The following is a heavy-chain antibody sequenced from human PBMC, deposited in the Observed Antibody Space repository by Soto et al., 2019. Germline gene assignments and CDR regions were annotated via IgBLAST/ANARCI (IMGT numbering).Heavy chain of an antibody. V-gene: IGHV3-15*07. CDR2: IKSKTDGGKT. J-gene: IGHJ4*02. Sequence: GGSLRLSCAASGFTFSNAWMIWVRQAPGKGLEWVGRIKSKTDGGKTDDAAPVKGRLTISRDDSENTLYLQMNSLKTEDTAVYYCTGRITTTTSLHYWGQGTLVTVSS. CDR3: TGRITTTTSLHY. D-gene: IGHD1-20*01. CDR1: GFTFSNAW.